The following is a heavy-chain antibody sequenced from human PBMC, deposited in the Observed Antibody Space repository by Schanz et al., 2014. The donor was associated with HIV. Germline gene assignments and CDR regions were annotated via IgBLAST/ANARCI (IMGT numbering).Heavy chain of an antibody. CDR2: MNPNSGNT. J-gene: IGHJ6*02. CDR1: GGTLSNYA. D-gene: IGHD3-3*02. V-gene: IGHV1-8*02. Sequence: QVQLVQSGAEVKKTGSPVKVSCTAFGGTLSNYAINWVRQATGQGLEWMGWMNPNSGNTGYAQKFQGRVDMTRTTSISTAYMELSSLRSADTAVYFCARAAFSSEYYYGMDVWGQGTTVTVSS. CDR3: ARAAFSSEYYYGMDV.